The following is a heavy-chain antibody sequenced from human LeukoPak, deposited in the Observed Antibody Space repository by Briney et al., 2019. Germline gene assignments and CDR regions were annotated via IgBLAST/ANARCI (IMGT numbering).Heavy chain of an antibody. CDR1: GFTFSSYA. CDR3: AKDQGYGYYDISTGYYGSPYFDY. J-gene: IGHJ4*02. CDR2: ISYDGSNK. V-gene: IGHV3-30-3*01. D-gene: IGHD3-9*01. Sequence: GRSLRLSCAASGFTFSSYAMHWVRQAPGKGLEWVAVISYDGSNKYYADSVKGRFTISRDNSKSTLYLQMNSLRAEDTAVYYCAKDQGYGYYDISTGYYGSPYFDYWGQGTLVTVSS.